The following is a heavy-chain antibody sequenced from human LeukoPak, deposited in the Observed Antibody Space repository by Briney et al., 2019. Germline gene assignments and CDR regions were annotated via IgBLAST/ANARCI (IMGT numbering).Heavy chain of an antibody. Sequence: GRSLRLSCAASGFSFSAYSMNWVRQAPGKGLEWVSSISSTSRSSYIFYAESVKGRFTISRDNTKDSLFLQMNSLVAEDTAVYYCARGYIDNLGYSPRSSFDSWGQGSLVTVSS. CDR1: GFSFSAYS. CDR3: ARGYIDNLGYSPRSSFDS. V-gene: IGHV3-21*01. D-gene: IGHD3-22*01. CDR2: ISSTSRSSYI. J-gene: IGHJ4*02.